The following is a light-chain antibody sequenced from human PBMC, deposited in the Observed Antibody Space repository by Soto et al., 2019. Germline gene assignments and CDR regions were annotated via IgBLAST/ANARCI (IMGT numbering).Light chain of an antibody. V-gene: IGLV2-14*03. CDR2: DVS. CDR3: HSYTGGSTLVV. CDR1: SSDVGAYNY. Sequence: QSALTQPASVSGSPGQSITISCTGTSSDVGAYNYVSWYQQHPGKAPKVLIYDVSNRPSGVSNRFADSKSGNTASLTISGLQAEDEADYYCHSYTGGSTLVVFGTGTKLTVL. J-gene: IGLJ1*01.